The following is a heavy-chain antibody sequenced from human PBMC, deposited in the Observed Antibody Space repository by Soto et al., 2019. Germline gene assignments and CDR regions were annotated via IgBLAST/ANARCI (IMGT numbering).Heavy chain of an antibody. CDR1: GYTFTGYY. CDR3: ARGPDQNWGYYYYYGMDV. J-gene: IGHJ6*02. V-gene: IGHV1-2*04. D-gene: IGHD7-27*01. Sequence: ASVKVSCKASGYTFTGYYMHWVRQAPGQGLEWMGWINPNSGGTNYAQKFQGWVTMTRDTSISTAYMELSRLRSDDTAMYYCARGPDQNWGYYYYYGMDVWGQGTTVTVSS. CDR2: INPNSGGT.